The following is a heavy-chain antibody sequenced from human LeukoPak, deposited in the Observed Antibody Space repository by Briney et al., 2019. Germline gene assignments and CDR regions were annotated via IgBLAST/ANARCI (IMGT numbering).Heavy chain of an antibody. J-gene: IGHJ6*02. V-gene: IGHV4-59*01. CDR1: GGSISSYY. Sequence: SETLSLTCTVSGGSISSYYWSWIRQPPGKGLEWIGYIYYSGSTNYNPSLKSRVAISVDTSKNQFSLKLSSVTAADTAVYYCARVGGTNYYYYGMDVWGQGTTVTVSS. CDR3: ARVGGTNYYYYGMDV. CDR2: IYYSGST. D-gene: IGHD1-1*01.